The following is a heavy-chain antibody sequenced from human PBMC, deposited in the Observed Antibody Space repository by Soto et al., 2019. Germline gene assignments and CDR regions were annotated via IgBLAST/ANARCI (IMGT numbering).Heavy chain of an antibody. J-gene: IGHJ4*02. V-gene: IGHV4-39*01. D-gene: IGHD3-9*01. Sequence: SETLSLTCIVSGDSMSSDSYYWGWIRQPPEKGLERIGSISYSGTTYYNPSLKSRVTISVDTSKKQFSLKMSSVTAADTAVFYCARHVRLLTGSAAPLDYWGQGTLVTVFS. CDR2: ISYSGTT. CDR1: GDSMSSDSYY. CDR3: ARHVRLLTGSAAPLDY.